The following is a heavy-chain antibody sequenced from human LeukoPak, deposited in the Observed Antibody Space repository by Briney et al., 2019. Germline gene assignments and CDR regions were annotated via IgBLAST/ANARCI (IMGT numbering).Heavy chain of an antibody. D-gene: IGHD6-13*01. J-gene: IGHJ4*02. CDR1: GYSITSCD. CDR3: ASGPAAESFDY. Sequence: SVKLSCKVSGYSITSCDINWVRHPNGPGLEWMGWMNPNSSNTGYAQKFQGRVTMTRNTSISTAYMELSSLRSEDTAVYYCASGPAAESFDYWGQGTLVTVSS. CDR2: MNPNSSNT. V-gene: IGHV1-8*01.